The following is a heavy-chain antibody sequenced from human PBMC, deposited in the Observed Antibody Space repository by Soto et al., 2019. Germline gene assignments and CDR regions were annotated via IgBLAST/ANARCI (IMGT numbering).Heavy chain of an antibody. J-gene: IGHJ5*02. Sequence: SETLSLTCTVSGGSISSGGYYWSWILHHPGKGLEWIGYIYYSGSTYYNPSLKSRVTISVDTSKNQFYLKLSSVTAADTAVYYCARGLTVTTSSWFDPWGQGTLVTVSS. CDR2: IYYSGST. V-gene: IGHV4-31*03. CDR1: GGSISSGGYY. CDR3: ARGLTVTTSSWFDP. D-gene: IGHD4-4*01.